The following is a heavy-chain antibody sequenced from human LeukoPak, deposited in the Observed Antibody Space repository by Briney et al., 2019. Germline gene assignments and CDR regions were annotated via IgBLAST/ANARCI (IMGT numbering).Heavy chain of an antibody. D-gene: IGHD5-18*01. CDR2: ISSSSSYI. V-gene: IGHV3-21*04. CDR1: GFTFSSYS. J-gene: IGHJ4*02. CDR3: AKDWSFTAPYYFDY. Sequence: KAGGSLRLSCAASGFTFSSYSMNWVRQGPGKGLEWVSSISSSSSYIYYADSVKGRFTISRDNAKNSLYLQMNSLRAEDTAVYYCAKDWSFTAPYYFDYWGQGTLVTVSS.